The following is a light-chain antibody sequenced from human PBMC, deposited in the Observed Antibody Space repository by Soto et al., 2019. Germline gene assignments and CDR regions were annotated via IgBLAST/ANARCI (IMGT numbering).Light chain of an antibody. V-gene: IGKV4-1*01. CDR3: QQYYSTPSIT. Sequence: DIVMTQSPDSLAVSLGERATINCESSQSVLFTSNNKNYLAWYQQKPGQPPKLLLSWASARESGVPERFSGSGSGTDFTLTISSLQAEDVAVYYCQQYYSTPSITFGQGTRREIK. J-gene: IGKJ5*01. CDR1: QSVLFTSNNKNY. CDR2: WAS.